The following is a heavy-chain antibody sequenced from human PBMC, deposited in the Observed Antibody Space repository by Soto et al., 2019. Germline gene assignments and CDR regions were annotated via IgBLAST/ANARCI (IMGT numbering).Heavy chain of an antibody. CDR2: INPNSGGT. Sequence: ASVKVSCKASGYTLTTYVITWVRQAPGQGLEWMGWINPNSGGTNYAQKFQGWVTMTRDTSISTAYMELSRLRSDDTAVYYCAREADGSGLDYWGQGTLVTVSS. CDR3: AREADGSGLDY. J-gene: IGHJ4*02. D-gene: IGHD3-10*01. CDR1: GYTLTTYV. V-gene: IGHV1-2*04.